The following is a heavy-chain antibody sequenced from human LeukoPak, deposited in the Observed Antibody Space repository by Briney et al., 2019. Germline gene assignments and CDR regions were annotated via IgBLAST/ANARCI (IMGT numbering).Heavy chain of an antibody. Sequence: GGSLRLSCAASGFTFDDYAMHWVRQAPGKGLEWVSGISWNSGSIGYADSVKGRFTISRDNAKNSLYLQMNSLRAEDTALYYCAKVPSPNYYDSSGYYPNWGQGTLVTVSS. J-gene: IGHJ4*02. CDR2: ISWNSGSI. CDR3: AKVPSPNYYDSSGYYPN. V-gene: IGHV3-9*01. D-gene: IGHD3-22*01. CDR1: GFTFDDYA.